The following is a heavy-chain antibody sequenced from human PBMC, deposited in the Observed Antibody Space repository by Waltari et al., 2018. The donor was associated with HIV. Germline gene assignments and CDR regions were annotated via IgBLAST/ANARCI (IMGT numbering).Heavy chain of an antibody. CDR1: GFAVSSYG. Sequence: QVQLVESGGAVVQSGGSLSLPCGVSGFAVSSYGLHWVRQAPGKGLEWVGVMSYDGKTYFSDDVKGRFTMSRDTSKNTMFLQMDRLKIDDRAVYYCARDLNMLYHGSGFDYWGPGTPVTV. CDR3: ARDLNMLYHGSGFDY. CDR2: MSYDGKT. D-gene: IGHD3-10*01. J-gene: IGHJ4*02. V-gene: IGHV3-30*03.